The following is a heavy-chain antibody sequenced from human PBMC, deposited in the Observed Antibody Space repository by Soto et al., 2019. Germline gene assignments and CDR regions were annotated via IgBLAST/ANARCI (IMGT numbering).Heavy chain of an antibody. J-gene: IGHJ5*02. Sequence: QVQLVQSGAEVKKPGSSVKVSCKASGGTFSSYTISWVRQAPGQGLEWMGRIIPILGIANYAKKFQGRVTITADKSTSTAYMELSSLRSEDTAVYYCARVGEGYCTNGVCYTEWFDPWGQGTLVTVSS. CDR2: IIPILGIA. CDR1: GGTFSSYT. CDR3: ARVGEGYCTNGVCYTEWFDP. V-gene: IGHV1-69*02. D-gene: IGHD2-8*01.